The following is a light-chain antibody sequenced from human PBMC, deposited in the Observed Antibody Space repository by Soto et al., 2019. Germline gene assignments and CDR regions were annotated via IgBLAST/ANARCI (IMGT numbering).Light chain of an antibody. CDR1: QSVSSRY. J-gene: IGKJ4*01. Sequence: DIELTQSPGTLSLSPGERATLSCRASQSVSSRYFAWYQQKPGQAPRLLIYGASSRATGIPERFSGSGSGTDFTLTISRLEPEDFAVYYCHQYDSFPLTFGGGTKVEIK. CDR3: HQYDSFPLT. V-gene: IGKV3-20*01. CDR2: GAS.